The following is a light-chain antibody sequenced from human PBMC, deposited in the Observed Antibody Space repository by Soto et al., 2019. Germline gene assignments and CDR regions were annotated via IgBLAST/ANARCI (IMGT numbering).Light chain of an antibody. J-gene: IGKJ1*01. CDR3: QQYGSVPKT. V-gene: IGKV3-20*01. CDR2: AAS. CDR1: QSVVSSF. Sequence: ESVLTQSPGTLSLSPGERATLSCRASQSVVSSFLAWYQQKPGQAPRLLIYAASSRATGIPDRFSGSGSGTDFTLTISRLEPEDFAVYYCQQYGSVPKTFGQGTKVEI.